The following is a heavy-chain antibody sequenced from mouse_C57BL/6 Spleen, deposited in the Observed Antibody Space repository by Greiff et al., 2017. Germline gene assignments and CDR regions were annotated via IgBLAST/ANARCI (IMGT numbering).Heavy chain of an antibody. CDR3: ARSLGWYFDV. J-gene: IGHJ1*03. CDR2: INPYNGGT. V-gene: IGHV1-19*01. CDR1: GYTFTDYY. D-gene: IGHD4-1*01. Sequence: EVQRVESGPVLVKPGASVKMSCKASGYTFTDYYMNWVKQSHGKSLEWIGVINPYNGGTSYNQKFKGKATLTVDKSSSTAYMELNSLTSEDSAVYYCARSLGWYFDVWGTGTTVTVSS.